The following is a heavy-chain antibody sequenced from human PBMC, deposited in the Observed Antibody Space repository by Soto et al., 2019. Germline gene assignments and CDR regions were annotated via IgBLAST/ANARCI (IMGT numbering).Heavy chain of an antibody. J-gene: IGHJ6*02. V-gene: IGHV3-53*01. CDR2: IYSGGST. CDR1: GFTVSNSY. D-gene: IGHD6-6*01. CDR3: AREPYSSSSVYYYYGMDV. Sequence: GGSLRLSCAASGFTVSNSYMSWVRQAPGKGLEWVSVIYSGGSTYYADSVKGRFTISRDSSKNTLYLQMNSLRAEDTAVYYCAREPYSSSSVYYYYGMDVWGQGTTVTVSS.